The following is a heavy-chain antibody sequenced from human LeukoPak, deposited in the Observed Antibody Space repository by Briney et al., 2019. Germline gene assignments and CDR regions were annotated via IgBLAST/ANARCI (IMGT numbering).Heavy chain of an antibody. CDR2: IYYSGST. D-gene: IGHD3-3*01. CDR1: GGSISSYY. CDR3: ARVRAYDFWSGPWGWFDP. V-gene: IGHV4-59*01. J-gene: IGHJ5*02. Sequence: SETLSLTCTVSGGSISSYYWSWIRQPPGKGLKWIGYIYYSGSTNYNPSLKSRVAISVDTSKNQFSLKLSSVTAADTAVYYCARVRAYDFWSGPWGWFDPWGQGTLVTVSS.